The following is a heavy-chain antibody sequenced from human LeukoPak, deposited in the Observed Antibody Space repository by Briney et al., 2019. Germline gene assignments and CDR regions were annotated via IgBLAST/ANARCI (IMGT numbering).Heavy chain of an antibody. CDR2: IYYSGST. CDR1: GDSISNSNYY. V-gene: IGHV4-39*07. J-gene: IGHJ4*02. Sequence: PSETLSLTCTVSGDSISNSNYYWGWIRQPPGKGLEWIGTIYYSGSTYYNPSLKSRVTISVDTSKNQFSLKLSSVTAADTAVYYCARDATVTTSWGFDYWGQGTLVTVSS. D-gene: IGHD4-17*01. CDR3: ARDATVTTSWGFDY.